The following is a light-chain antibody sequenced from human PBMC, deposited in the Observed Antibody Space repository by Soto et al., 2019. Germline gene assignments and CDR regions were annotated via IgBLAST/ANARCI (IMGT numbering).Light chain of an antibody. CDR2: RAS. CDR1: QSVTSSY. Sequence: EIVLTQSPGTLSLYPGESATLSCRASQSVTSSYIAWYQQKPGQAPRLLIYRASTRATGIPDRFSGSWSGTDFTLIISRLEPEDFAVYHCQQYGSSPWTFGQGTKVEIK. CDR3: QQYGSSPWT. V-gene: IGKV3-20*01. J-gene: IGKJ1*01.